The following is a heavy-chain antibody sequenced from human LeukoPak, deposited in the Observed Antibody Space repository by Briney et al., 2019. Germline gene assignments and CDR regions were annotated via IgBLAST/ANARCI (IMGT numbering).Heavy chain of an antibody. Sequence: SETLSLTCTVSGGSISSSSYYWGWIRQPPGKGLEWIGSIYYSGSTYYNPSLKSRVTISVDTSKNQFSLKLSSVTAADTAVYYCARAGGYGLIDYWGQGTMVTVSS. J-gene: IGHJ4*02. CDR1: GGSISSSSYY. CDR2: IYYSGST. CDR3: ARAGGYGLIDY. D-gene: IGHD5-18*01. V-gene: IGHV4-39*07.